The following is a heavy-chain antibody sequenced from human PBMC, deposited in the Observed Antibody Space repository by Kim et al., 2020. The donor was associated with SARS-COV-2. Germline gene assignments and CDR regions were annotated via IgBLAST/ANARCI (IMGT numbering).Heavy chain of an antibody. J-gene: IGHJ4*02. CDR2: IRGDGTIT. D-gene: IGHD6-25*01. CDR3: AKGGTANSQIDS. V-gene: IGHV3-74*01. CDR1: GFTFSSHW. Sequence: GGSLRLSCAGSGFTFSSHWMHWVRQAPGKGLVWISRIRGDGTITNYADSVKGRFTISRDNAKNTLYLEMNSLRAEDTAVYHCAKGGTANSQIDSWGQGTPVTVSS.